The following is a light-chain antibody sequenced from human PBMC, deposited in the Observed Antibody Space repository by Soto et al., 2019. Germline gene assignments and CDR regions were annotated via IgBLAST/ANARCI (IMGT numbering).Light chain of an antibody. V-gene: IGKV3-20*01. CDR3: QQYGSSPLT. J-gene: IGKJ4*01. CDR2: GAS. CDR1: QSVSRSY. Sequence: EIGLTQSPCTLSLSPGERATLSCWASQSVSRSYLAWYQQKNGQAPRLLIYGASSRATGIPDRFSGSGYGADFNLTISRLETEDFAVYYCQQYGSSPLTFGGGTKVDIK.